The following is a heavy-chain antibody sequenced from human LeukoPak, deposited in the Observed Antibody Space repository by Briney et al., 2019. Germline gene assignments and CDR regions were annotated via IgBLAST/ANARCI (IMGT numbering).Heavy chain of an antibody. CDR2: IIPIFGAA. CDR3: AGNGIAAAVAAFDI. J-gene: IGHJ3*02. Sequence: SVKVSCKASGGTFSSYAISWVRQAPGQGLEWMGGIIPIFGAANYAQKFQGRVTITADESTSTAYMELSSLRSEDTAVYYCAGNGIAAAVAAFDIWGQGTMVTVSS. CDR1: GGTFSSYA. D-gene: IGHD6-13*01. V-gene: IGHV1-69*13.